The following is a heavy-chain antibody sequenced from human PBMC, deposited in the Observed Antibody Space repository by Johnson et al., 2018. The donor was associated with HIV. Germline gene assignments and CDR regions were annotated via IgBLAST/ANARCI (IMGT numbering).Heavy chain of an antibody. Sequence: QVQLVESGGGLVKPGGSLRLSCVASGFTFSDYYMSWIRQAPGKGLEWVAFIRYDGSNKYYADSVRGRFTISRDNSKNTLYLQMNSLRAEDTAVYYCTTYYGSGSYSRFDAFDIWGQGTMVTVSS. D-gene: IGHD3-10*01. CDR2: IRYDGSNK. J-gene: IGHJ3*02. V-gene: IGHV3-30*02. CDR3: TTYYGSGSYSRFDAFDI. CDR1: GFTFSDYY.